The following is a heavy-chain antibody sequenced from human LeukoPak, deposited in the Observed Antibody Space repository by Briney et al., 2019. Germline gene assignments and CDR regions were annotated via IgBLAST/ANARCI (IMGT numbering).Heavy chain of an antibody. D-gene: IGHD1-1*01. CDR1: GGSISSHY. V-gene: IGHV4-59*08. Sequence: SETLSLTCTVSGGSISSHYWNWIRQPPGKGLEWIGYIYYSVSTNYNPSLKSRVTISVDTSKNQFSLKLSSVIATDTAVYYCASEGTTFSSFDYWGQGTLVTVSS. J-gene: IGHJ4*02. CDR3: ASEGTTFSSFDY. CDR2: IYYSVST.